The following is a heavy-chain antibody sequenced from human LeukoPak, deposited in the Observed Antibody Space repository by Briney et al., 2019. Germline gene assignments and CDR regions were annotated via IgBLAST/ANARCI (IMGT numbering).Heavy chain of an antibody. D-gene: IGHD3-16*01. CDR3: ARARITFGGVGPKMDAFGI. J-gene: IGHJ3*02. CDR1: GGTFSSYA. V-gene: IGHV1-69*04. Sequence: SVKVSCKASGGTFSSYAISWVRQAPGQGLEWMGRIIPILGIANYAQKFQGRVTITADKSTSTAYMELSSLRSEDTAVYYCARARITFGGVGPKMDAFGIWGQGTMVTVSS. CDR2: IIPILGIA.